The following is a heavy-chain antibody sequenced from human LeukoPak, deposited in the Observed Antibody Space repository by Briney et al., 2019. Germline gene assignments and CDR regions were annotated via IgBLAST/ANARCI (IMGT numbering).Heavy chain of an antibody. Sequence: PSETLSLTCTVSGGSISGYYWTWIRQPPGKGLEWIGYIFNSGTTNYNPSLKSRVIISGDTSKNQFSLKLSPVTAADTAVYYCAREGSGWDPFDSWGQGTLVTVSS. CDR3: AREGSGWDPFDS. V-gene: IGHV4-59*01. CDR2: IFNSGTT. D-gene: IGHD6-19*01. J-gene: IGHJ4*02. CDR1: GGSISGYY.